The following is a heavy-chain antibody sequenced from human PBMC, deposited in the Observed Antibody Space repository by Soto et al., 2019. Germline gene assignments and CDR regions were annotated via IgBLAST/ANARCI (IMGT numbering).Heavy chain of an antibody. V-gene: IGHV3-9*01. D-gene: IGHD2-2*01. CDR2: ISWNSGNI. CDR3: AKGSSTTNFSYFDS. J-gene: IGHJ4*02. CDR1: GFTFDDYA. Sequence: EVQLVESGVGLVQPGRSLRLSCGASGFTFDDYAMHWVRQAPGKGLEWVSSISWNSGNIGYADSVKGRFIISRDNAKNSLYLQINRLRPEDTALYYCAKGSSTTNFSYFDSWLQGTLVTVSS.